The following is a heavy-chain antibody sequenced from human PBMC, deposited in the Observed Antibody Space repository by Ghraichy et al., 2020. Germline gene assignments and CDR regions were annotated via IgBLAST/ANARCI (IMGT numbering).Heavy chain of an antibody. Sequence: SETLSLTCSVSGGSIRRNYWSWIRQPPGKGLEWIGYIFCSGTTNYNPVLKSRVTLSVDTSKNQFSLTVWSVNAADTAVYYCARNRGSSSYDYYGMDVWGQGTTVTVSS. V-gene: IGHV4-59*01. J-gene: IGHJ6*02. D-gene: IGHD1-14*01. CDR2: IFCSGTT. CDR1: GGSIRRNY. CDR3: ARNRGSSSYDYYGMDV.